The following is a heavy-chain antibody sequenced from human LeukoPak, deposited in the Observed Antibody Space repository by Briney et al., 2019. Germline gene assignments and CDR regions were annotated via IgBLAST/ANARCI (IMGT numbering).Heavy chain of an antibody. D-gene: IGHD3-22*01. CDR3: AKDHGSSTMIVVVGFDY. CDR1: GFTFNNYG. V-gene: IGHV3-30*18. J-gene: IGHJ4*02. Sequence: PGGSLRLSCAASGFTFNNYGMHWVRQAPGKGLEWVAVISYDGRNKHYPDSVKGRFTISRDNSKNTLYLQMNSLRAEDTAVYYCAKDHGSSTMIVVVGFDYWGQGTLVTVSS. CDR2: ISYDGRNK.